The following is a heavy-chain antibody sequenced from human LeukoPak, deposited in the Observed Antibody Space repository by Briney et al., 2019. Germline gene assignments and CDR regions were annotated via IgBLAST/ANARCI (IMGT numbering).Heavy chain of an antibody. Sequence: PGRSLRLSCAASGFTFSSYAMHWVRQAPGKGLEWVAVISYDGSNKYYADSVKGRFTISRDNSKNTLYLQMNSLRAEDTAVYYCVRDKAIVAFDYWGQGTLVTVSS. D-gene: IGHD5-12*01. J-gene: IGHJ4*02. CDR3: VRDKAIVAFDY. V-gene: IGHV3-30-3*01. CDR2: ISYDGSNK. CDR1: GFTFSSYA.